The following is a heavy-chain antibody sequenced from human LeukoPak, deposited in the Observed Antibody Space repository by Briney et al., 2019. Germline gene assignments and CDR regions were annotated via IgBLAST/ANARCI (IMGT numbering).Heavy chain of an antibody. CDR3: ARSRSFWGSYIRDY. Sequence: SETLSLTCTVSGGSISSGSYYWSWIRQPAGKGLEWIGRIYTSGSTNYNPSLKSRVTISVDTSKNQFSLKLSSVTAADTAVYYCARSRSFWGSYIRDYWGEGTLVTVSS. CDR2: IYTSGST. V-gene: IGHV4-61*02. D-gene: IGHD3-16*01. CDR1: GGSISSGSYY. J-gene: IGHJ4*02.